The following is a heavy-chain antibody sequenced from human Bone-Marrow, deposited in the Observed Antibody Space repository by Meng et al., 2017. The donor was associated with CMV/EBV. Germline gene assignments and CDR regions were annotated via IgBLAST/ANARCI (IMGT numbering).Heavy chain of an antibody. J-gene: IGHJ6*02. CDR2: IYYSGST. CDR1: GGSFSGYY. V-gene: IGHV4-59*01. D-gene: IGHD3-22*01. Sequence: SETLSLTCAVYGGSFSGYYWSWIRQPPGKGLEWIGYIYYSGSTNYNPSLKSRVTISVDTSKNQFSLKLSSVTAADTAVYYCAGGYYPYYGMDVWGQGTKVPSP. CDR3: AGGYYPYYGMDV.